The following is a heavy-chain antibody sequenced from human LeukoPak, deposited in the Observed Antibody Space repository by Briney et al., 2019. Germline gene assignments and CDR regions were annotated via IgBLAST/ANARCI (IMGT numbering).Heavy chain of an antibody. CDR2: INHSGST. Sequence: PSETPSLTCAVYGGSFSGYYWSWIRQPPGKGLEWIGEINHSGSTNYNPSLKSRVTISVDTSKNQFSLKLNSVTAADTAVYYCARGRTTFDPWGQGTLVTVSS. CDR3: ARGRTTFDP. J-gene: IGHJ5*02. V-gene: IGHV4-34*01. D-gene: IGHD1-14*01. CDR1: GGSFSGYY.